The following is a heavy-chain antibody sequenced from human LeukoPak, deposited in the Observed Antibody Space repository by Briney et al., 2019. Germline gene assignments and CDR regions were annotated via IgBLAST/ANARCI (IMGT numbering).Heavy chain of an antibody. CDR3: ARGGSSGNDYSSFDI. CDR1: GFPVSSYF. D-gene: IGHD5-12*01. V-gene: IGHV3-53*04. CDR2: IHSGGST. Sequence: GGSLRLSCAASGFPVSSYFMSWVRQAPGKGLEGVSVIHSGGSTLYADSVKGRFTISRHNSKNTLYLQVNSLRAEDTAVYFCARGGSSGNDYSSFDIWGQGTMVTVSS. J-gene: IGHJ3*02.